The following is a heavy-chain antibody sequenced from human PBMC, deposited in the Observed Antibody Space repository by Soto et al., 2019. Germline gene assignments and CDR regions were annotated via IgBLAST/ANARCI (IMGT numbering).Heavy chain of an antibody. V-gene: IGHV4-4*02. CDR1: GDSISTTYW. D-gene: IGHD3-22*01. CDR3: ARKGYYDSRGYGFDY. CDR2: IYHSGSS. Sequence: PSETLSLTCTVSGDSISTTYWWSWVRQPPGKGLEWIGEIYHSGSSNYNPSLKSRVTISVDKSKNQFSLKLSSVTAADTSVYYCARKGYYDSRGYGFDYWGQGTLVTVSS. J-gene: IGHJ4*02.